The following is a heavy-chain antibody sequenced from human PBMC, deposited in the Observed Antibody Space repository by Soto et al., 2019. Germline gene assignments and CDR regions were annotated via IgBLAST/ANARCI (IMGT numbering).Heavy chain of an antibody. CDR3: ARVLSGSYFYYY. CDR1: GYTFTGYY. D-gene: IGHD1-26*01. V-gene: IGHV1-2*02. Sequence: ASVKVSCKASGYTFTGYYMHWVRQASGQGLEWMGWINPNSGGTNYAQKFQGRVTMTRDTSISTAYMELSRLRSDDTAVYYCARVLSGSYFYYYWGQGTLVTVSS. J-gene: IGHJ4*02. CDR2: INPNSGGT.